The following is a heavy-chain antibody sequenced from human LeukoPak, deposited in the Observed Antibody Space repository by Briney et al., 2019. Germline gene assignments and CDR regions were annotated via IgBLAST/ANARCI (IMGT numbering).Heavy chain of an antibody. CDR1: GGSISTSRYY. Sequence: SSETLSLTCTVSGGSISTSRYYWGWIRQSPGKGLEWIGRIYYSGKTYYNPSLKSRVTISVDTSKNQFSLKLSSVTAADTAVYYCARDRRNPTAMVYYYYMDVWGKGTTVTVSS. J-gene: IGHJ6*03. CDR3: ARDRRNPTAMVYYYYMDV. V-gene: IGHV4-39*07. D-gene: IGHD5-18*01. CDR2: IYYSGKT.